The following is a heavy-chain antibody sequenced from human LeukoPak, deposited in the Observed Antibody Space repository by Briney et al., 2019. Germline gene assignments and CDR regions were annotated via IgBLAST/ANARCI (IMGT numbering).Heavy chain of an antibody. J-gene: IGHJ6*02. CDR3: ARDSRRNYYDSSGYYQYYYGMDV. CDR1: GFTVSSNY. Sequence: GGSLRLSCAASGFTVSSNYMSWVRQAPGKGLEWVSVIYSGGSTYYADSVKGRFTISRDNSKNTLYPQMNSLRAEDTAVYYCARDSRRNYYDSSGYYQYYYGMDVWGQGTTVTVSS. D-gene: IGHD3-22*01. V-gene: IGHV3-53*01. CDR2: IYSGGST.